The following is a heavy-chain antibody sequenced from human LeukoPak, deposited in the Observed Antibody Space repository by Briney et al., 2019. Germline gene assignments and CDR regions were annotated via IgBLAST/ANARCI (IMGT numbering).Heavy chain of an antibody. CDR2: ISSSGSTI. J-gene: IGHJ4*02. D-gene: IGHD3-10*01. Sequence: GGSLRLSCAASGFTFSSYEMNWVRQAPGKGLEWVSYISSSGSTIYYADSVKGRFTISRDNAKNSLYLQMNNLGAEDTAVYYCVRGGYSSFDYWGQGTLITVSS. CDR3: VRGGYSSFDY. V-gene: IGHV3-48*03. CDR1: GFTFSSYE.